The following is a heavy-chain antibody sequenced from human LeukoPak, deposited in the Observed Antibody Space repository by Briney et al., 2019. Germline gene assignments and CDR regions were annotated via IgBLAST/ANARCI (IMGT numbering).Heavy chain of an antibody. CDR1: GGSISSYY. J-gene: IGHJ6*03. CDR2: IYYSGST. V-gene: IGHV4-59*01. CDR3: ARVTVSRYYYYYDMDV. Sequence: PSETLSLTCTASGGSISSYYWSWIRQPPGKGLEWIGYIYYSGSTNYDPALKSRVTISVDSPKNQLSLKLSSMTAADTAVYYCARVTVSRYYYYYDMDVWGKGTTVTVSS. D-gene: IGHD4-17*01.